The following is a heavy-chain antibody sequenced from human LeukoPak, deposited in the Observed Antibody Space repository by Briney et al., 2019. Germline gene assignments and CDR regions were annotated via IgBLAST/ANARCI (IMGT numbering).Heavy chain of an antibody. CDR3: ARDPIAVAGTRFFDR. D-gene: IGHD6-19*01. J-gene: IGHJ4*02. CDR1: GFTFSTYS. CDR2: VSYDGGTK. Sequence: GGSLRLSCAASGFTFSTYSMHWVRQAPGKGLEWVAVVSYDGGTKYYADSVKGRFTIPRDNSKNTMYVQMNSLRAEDTAVYYCARDPIAVAGTRFFDRWGQGTLVSVSS. V-gene: IGHV3-30*04.